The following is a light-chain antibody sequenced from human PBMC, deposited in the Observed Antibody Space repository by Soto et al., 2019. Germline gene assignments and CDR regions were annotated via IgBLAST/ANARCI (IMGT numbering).Light chain of an antibody. V-gene: IGKV1-5*01. Sequence: DIQMTQAPSTLSASVGDRVTITCRASQSISSWLAWYQQKQGKAPKLLIYDASSLESGVPSRFSGSGSGTEFTLPISSLQPDDFATDYCQQYNSYSPLTFGGGTKVEIK. J-gene: IGKJ4*01. CDR1: QSISSW. CDR3: QQYNSYSPLT. CDR2: DAS.